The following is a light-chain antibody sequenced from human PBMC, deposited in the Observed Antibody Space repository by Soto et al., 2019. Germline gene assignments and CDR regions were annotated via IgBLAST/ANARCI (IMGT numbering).Light chain of an antibody. CDR1: QSVSSY. Sequence: EIVLTQSPTTLSLSPGERATLSCRASQSVSSYFAWYQQKPGQAPRLLIYDASTRAADIPARFSGSGSGTDFTLTISSREPEDVAVYYCQQRSDWPLTFGGGTKVEIK. J-gene: IGKJ4*01. CDR2: DAS. CDR3: QQRSDWPLT. V-gene: IGKV3-11*01.